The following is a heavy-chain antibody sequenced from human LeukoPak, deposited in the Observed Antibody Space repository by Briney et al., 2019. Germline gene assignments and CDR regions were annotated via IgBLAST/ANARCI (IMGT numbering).Heavy chain of an antibody. CDR2: IYYSGST. CDR3: ASSLPRWYAAFDI. J-gene: IGHJ3*02. D-gene: IGHD6-13*01. CDR1: GGSISSYY. V-gene: IGHV4-59*01. Sequence: PSETLSLTCTASGGSISSYYWSWIRQPPGKGLEWIGYIYYSGSTNYNPSLKSRVTISVDTSKNQFSLKLSSVTAADTAVYYCASSLPRWYAAFDIWGQGTMVTVSS.